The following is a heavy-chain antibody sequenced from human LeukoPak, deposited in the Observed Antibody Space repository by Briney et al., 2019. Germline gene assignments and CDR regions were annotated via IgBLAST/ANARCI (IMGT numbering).Heavy chain of an antibody. J-gene: IGHJ4*02. Sequence: KTGGSLRLSCAASGXTFSDYTLNWVRQPPGKGREGVCSLTGDSNYIYYALSVEDRFTISRDNTENSLYLQMNSLSAEDTAVYYCARSRGAGPGAYFDCWGQGTLVAVTS. CDR2: LTGDSNYI. CDR3: ARSRGAGPGAYFDC. V-gene: IGHV3-21*04. D-gene: IGHD6-19*01. CDR1: GXTFSDYT.